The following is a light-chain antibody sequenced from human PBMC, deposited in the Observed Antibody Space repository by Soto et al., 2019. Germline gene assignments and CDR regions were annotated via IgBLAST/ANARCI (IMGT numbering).Light chain of an antibody. CDR1: SSDVGGYNH. V-gene: IGLV2-14*01. CDR2: ELS. Sequence: QSALTQPASVSGSPGQSITISCTGTSSDVGGYNHVSWYQQYPGKAPKLIIYELSNRPSGISNRFSGSKSGTTASLTISGLQTEDEADYYCSSYTSSSTLLYVFGTGTKLTVL. CDR3: SSYTSSSTLLYV. J-gene: IGLJ1*01.